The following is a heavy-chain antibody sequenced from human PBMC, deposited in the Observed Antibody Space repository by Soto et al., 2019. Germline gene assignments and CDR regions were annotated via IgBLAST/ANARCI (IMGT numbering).Heavy chain of an antibody. Sequence: QVQLQQWGAGLLKPSETLSLTCAVYGGSFSGYYWSWIRQPPGKGLAWIGEINHSGSTNYNPSLKSRVTISVDTSKNQFSLKLGSVTAGDPAVYYCARAPSPAVGWGLPNWFDPWGQGTLVTVSS. CDR2: INHSGST. CDR1: GGSFSGYY. D-gene: IGHD1-26*01. CDR3: ARAPSPAVGWGLPNWFDP. V-gene: IGHV4-34*01. J-gene: IGHJ5*02.